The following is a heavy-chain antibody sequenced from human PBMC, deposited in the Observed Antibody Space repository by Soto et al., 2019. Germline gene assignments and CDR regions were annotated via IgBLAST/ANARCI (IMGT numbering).Heavy chain of an antibody. Sequence: SETLSLTCTVSGGSISSGDYYWSWIRQPPGKGMEWIGSIYYSGSTYYNPSLKSRVNISVDTSKNQFSLKLSSVTAADTAVYYCARESQDGSGSYLPNWFDPWGQGTLVTVSS. V-gene: IGHV4-30-4*01. CDR3: ARESQDGSGSYLPNWFDP. CDR2: IYYSGST. D-gene: IGHD3-10*01. J-gene: IGHJ5*02. CDR1: GGSISSGDYY.